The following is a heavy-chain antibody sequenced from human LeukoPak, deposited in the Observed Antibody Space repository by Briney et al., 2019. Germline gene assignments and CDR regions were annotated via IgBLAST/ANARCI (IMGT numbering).Heavy chain of an antibody. Sequence: SETLSLTCTVSGGSISSSSYYWGWIRQPPGKGLEWIGSIYYSGSTYYNPSLKSRVTISVDTSKNQFSLKLSSVTAADTAVHYCRGYSSSWYDYFDYWGQGTLVTVYS. V-gene: IGHV4-39*01. CDR3: RGYSSSWYDYFDY. CDR2: IYYSGST. D-gene: IGHD6-13*01. J-gene: IGHJ4*02. CDR1: GGSISSSSYY.